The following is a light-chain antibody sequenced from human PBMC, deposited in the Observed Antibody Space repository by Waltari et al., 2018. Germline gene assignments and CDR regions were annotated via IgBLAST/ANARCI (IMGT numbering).Light chain of an antibody. J-gene: IGLJ3*02. CDR2: EDN. Sequence: QSVLMQAPSVSAAPGQTVTISCSGTTPNIGNNYVSWYQQLPGAAPKIVIYEDNRRPSGIPDRFSGSKSGASATLGITGLQTGDEADYYCGSWDSSLGIGVLGGGTRLTVL. CDR3: GSWDSSLGIGV. V-gene: IGLV1-51*01. CDR1: TPNIGNNY.